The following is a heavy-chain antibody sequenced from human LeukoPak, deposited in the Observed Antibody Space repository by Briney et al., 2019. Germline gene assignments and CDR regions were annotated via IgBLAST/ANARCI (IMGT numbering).Heavy chain of an antibody. CDR2: ISSSSSTI. V-gene: IGHV3-48*01. D-gene: IGHD6-19*01. J-gene: IGHJ4*02. CDR1: GFTFSSYS. Sequence: PGGSLRLSCAASGFTFSSYSMNWVRQAPGKGLEWVSYISSSSSTIYYADSVKGRFTISRDNAKNSLYLQMNSLRAEDTAVYYCAREGDSSPIDYWGQGTLVTVSS. CDR3: AREGDSSPIDY.